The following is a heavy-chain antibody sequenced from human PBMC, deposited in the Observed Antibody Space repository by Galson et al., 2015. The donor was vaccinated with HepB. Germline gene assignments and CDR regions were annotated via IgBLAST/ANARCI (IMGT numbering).Heavy chain of an antibody. V-gene: IGHV3-21*01. J-gene: IGHJ6*03. CDR2: ISSSSSYI. CDR1: GFTFSSYS. Sequence: SLRLSCAASGFTFSSYSMNWVRQAPGKGLEWVSSISSSSSYIYYADSVKGRFTISRDNAKNSLYLQMNSLRAEDTAVYYCARGALYSSSWHGRMDVWGKGTTVTVSS. CDR3: ARGALYSSSWHGRMDV. D-gene: IGHD6-13*01.